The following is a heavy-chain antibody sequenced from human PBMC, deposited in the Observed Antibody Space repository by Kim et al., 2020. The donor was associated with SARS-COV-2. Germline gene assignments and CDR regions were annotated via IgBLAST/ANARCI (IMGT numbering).Heavy chain of an antibody. J-gene: IGHJ4*02. CDR3: APHYGDYIDY. CDR1: GFTFSSYA. Sequence: GGSLRLSCAASGFTFSSYAMHWVLQAPGKGLEWVAVISYDGSNKYYADSVKGRFTISRDNSKNTLYLQMNSLRAEDTAVYYCAPHYGDYIDYWGQGTLVTVSS. V-gene: IGHV3-30-3*01. D-gene: IGHD4-17*01. CDR2: ISYDGSNK.